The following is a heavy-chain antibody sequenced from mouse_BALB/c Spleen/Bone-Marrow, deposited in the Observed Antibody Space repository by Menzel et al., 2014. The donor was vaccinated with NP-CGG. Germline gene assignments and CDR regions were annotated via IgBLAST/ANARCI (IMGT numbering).Heavy chain of an antibody. CDR3: TTLARNNFDY. J-gene: IGHJ2*01. Sequence: VQLQQSGTVLARPGAAVKMSCKASGYTFSNYRMHWIKQRPGQGLEWIGTIHPGNSDTTYNQKFKGKAKLTAVTSTSTAYMELSSLTNEDSATYYCTTLARNNFDYWGQGTTLTVSS. CDR2: IHPGNSDT. V-gene: IGHV1-5*01. D-gene: IGHD3-1*01. CDR1: GYTFSNYR.